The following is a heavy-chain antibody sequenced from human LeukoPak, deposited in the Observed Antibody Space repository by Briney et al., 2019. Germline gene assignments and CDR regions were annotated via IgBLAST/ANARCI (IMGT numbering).Heavy chain of an antibody. J-gene: IGHJ5*02. CDR3: AREAYCGGDCYSYRFDP. Sequence: SETLSLTCTVSGGSISSGDYYWSRIRQPPGKGLEWIGYIYYSGSTYYNPSLKSRVTISVDTSKNQFSLKLSSVTAADTAVYYCAREAYCGGDCYSYRFDPWGQGTLVTVSS. V-gene: IGHV4-30-4*01. CDR1: GGSISSGDYY. CDR2: IYYSGST. D-gene: IGHD2-21*02.